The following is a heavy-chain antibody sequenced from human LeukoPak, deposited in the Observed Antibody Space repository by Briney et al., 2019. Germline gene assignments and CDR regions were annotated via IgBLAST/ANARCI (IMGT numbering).Heavy chain of an antibody. V-gene: IGHV4-59*01. CDR3: ARKTYYYYGVDV. J-gene: IGHJ6*02. Sequence: PSETLSLTCTVSGGSISSYYWSWIRQPPGKGLEWIGYIYYSGSTNYNPSLKSRVTISVDTSKNQFSLKLSSVTAADTAVYYCARKTYYYYGVDVWGQGTTVTVSS. CDR2: IYYSGST. CDR1: GGSISSYY.